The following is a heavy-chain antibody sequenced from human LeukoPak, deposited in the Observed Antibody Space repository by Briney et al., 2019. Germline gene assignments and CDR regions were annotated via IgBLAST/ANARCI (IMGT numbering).Heavy chain of an antibody. CDR3: AKASSGFVLH. CDR1: GFTFSSYG. CDR2: ISYDGSNK. J-gene: IGHJ1*01. V-gene: IGHV3-30*18. D-gene: IGHD3-22*01. Sequence: GGSLRLSCAASGFTFSSYGIHWVRQAPGKGLEWVAVISYDGSNKYYADSVKGRFTISRDNSKNTLYLQMNSLRAEDTAVYYCAKASSGFVLHWGQGTLVTVSS.